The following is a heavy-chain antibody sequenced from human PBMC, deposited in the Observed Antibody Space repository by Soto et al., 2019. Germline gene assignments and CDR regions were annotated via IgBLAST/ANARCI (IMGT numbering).Heavy chain of an antibody. CDR1: GFTFDDYG. J-gene: IGHJ4*02. V-gene: IGHV3-9*01. CDR3: AKGGRGQQRPFDY. Sequence: GGFLRLSCAASGFTFDDYGMHWVRQAPGKGLEWVSGISWNSGSIGYADSVKGRFTISRDNAKNSLYLQMNSLRAEDTALYYCAKGGRGQQRPFDYWGQGTLVTVSS. CDR2: ISWNSGSI. D-gene: IGHD6-25*01.